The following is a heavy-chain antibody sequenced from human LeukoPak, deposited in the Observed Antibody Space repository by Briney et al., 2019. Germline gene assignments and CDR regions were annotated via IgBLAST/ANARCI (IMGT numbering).Heavy chain of an antibody. D-gene: IGHD6-13*01. CDR3: ARVGAIAAAGTWGDYYYYYMDV. CDR1: GFTFSSYS. Sequence: GGSLRLSCAASGFTFSSYSMNWVRQAPGKGLEWVSSISSSSSYIYYADSVKGRFTISRDNAKNSLYLQMNSLRAEDTAVYYCARVGAIAAAGTWGDYYYYYMDVWGKGTTVTVSS. CDR2: ISSSSSYI. V-gene: IGHV3-21*04. J-gene: IGHJ6*03.